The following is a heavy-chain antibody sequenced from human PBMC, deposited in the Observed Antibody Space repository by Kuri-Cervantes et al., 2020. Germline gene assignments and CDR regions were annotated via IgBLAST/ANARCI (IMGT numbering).Heavy chain of an antibody. CDR3: ARDNNEIDY. D-gene: IGHD1-1*01. J-gene: IGHJ4*02. Sequence: ASVKVSCKASGYTFTGYYIHWVRQAPGQGLEWMGWINPNSGGTNYAQIFQGRVTMTRDTSISTAYMELSRLRSDDTAVYYCARDNNEIDYWGQGTLVTVSS. V-gene: IGHV1-2*02. CDR2: INPNSGGT. CDR1: GYTFTGYY.